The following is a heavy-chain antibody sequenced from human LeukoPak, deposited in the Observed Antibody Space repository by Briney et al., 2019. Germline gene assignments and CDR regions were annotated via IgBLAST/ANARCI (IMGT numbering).Heavy chain of an antibody. V-gene: IGHV3-7*01. CDR1: GFTFSNYW. CDR3: ARDVGSCSGGRCYDAFDI. Sequence: GGSLRLSCAASGFTFSNYWMTWVRQAPGKGLEWVANIKQDGSEKYYVDSVKGRFTISRDNAKNSLFLQMNSLRAEDTAVYCCARDVGSCSGGRCYDAFDIWGLGTMVTASS. CDR2: IKQDGSEK. J-gene: IGHJ3*02. D-gene: IGHD2-15*01.